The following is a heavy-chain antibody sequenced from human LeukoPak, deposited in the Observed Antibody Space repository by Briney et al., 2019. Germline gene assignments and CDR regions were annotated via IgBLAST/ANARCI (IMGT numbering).Heavy chain of an antibody. D-gene: IGHD3-22*01. J-gene: IGHJ4*02. CDR3: ARGVHDSTGYYQY. Sequence: GGSLRLSCAASGFTFSNYEMNWVRQAPGKGLEWVSYISTSGSTIYYADSVKGRFTISRDNGKSSLYLQMNSLRAEDTAVYYCARGVHDSTGYYQYWGQGTLVTVSS. V-gene: IGHV3-48*03. CDR2: ISTSGSTI. CDR1: GFTFSNYE.